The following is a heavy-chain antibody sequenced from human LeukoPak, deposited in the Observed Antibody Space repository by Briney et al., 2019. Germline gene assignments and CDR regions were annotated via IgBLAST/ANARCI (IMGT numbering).Heavy chain of an antibody. CDR3: ARRDPQQLVFGY. V-gene: IGHV4-59*08. CDR2: IFYSGST. J-gene: IGHJ4*02. CDR1: DDSISNYY. D-gene: IGHD6-13*01. Sequence: KASETLSLTCTVSDDSISNYYWSWIRQPPGKGLEWIGYIFYSGSTNYNPSLKSRVTISVDTSKNQFSLKLSSVTAADTAVYYCARRDPQQLVFGYWGQGTLVTVSS.